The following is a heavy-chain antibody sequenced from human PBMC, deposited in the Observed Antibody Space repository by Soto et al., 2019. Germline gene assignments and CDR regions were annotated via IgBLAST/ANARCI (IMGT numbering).Heavy chain of an antibody. Sequence: GGALRRSCSASGFTFSGENISWVRQVPGKGLEWVSGIRVGGSYIFYADSVQGRFSISRDNPKNSLFLEINSLRVEDTAVYYCARDSDCHSTSCFFPPHVWGQGTTVTVSS. CDR1: GFTFSGEN. J-gene: IGHJ6*02. CDR2: IRVGGSYI. D-gene: IGHD2-2*01. CDR3: ARDSDCHSTSCFFPPHV. V-gene: IGHV3-21*06.